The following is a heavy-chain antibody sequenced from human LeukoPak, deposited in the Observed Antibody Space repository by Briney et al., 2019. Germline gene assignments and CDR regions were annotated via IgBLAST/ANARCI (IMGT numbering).Heavy chain of an antibody. Sequence: GGSLRLSCEASGFTFGRSAMTWVRQTPGKGLEWFSSISSSGNTYYADSVKGRFTISRDNSKNLVNLQMDSLRAEDTAIYYCVKGRMSEDGLDFWGQGSLVTVSS. D-gene: IGHD5-24*01. CDR2: ISSSGNT. V-gene: IGHV3-23*01. CDR1: GFTFGRSA. J-gene: IGHJ4*02. CDR3: VKGRMSEDGLDF.